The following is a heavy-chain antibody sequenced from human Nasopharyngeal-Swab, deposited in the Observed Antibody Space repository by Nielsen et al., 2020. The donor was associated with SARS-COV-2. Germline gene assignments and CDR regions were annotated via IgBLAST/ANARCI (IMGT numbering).Heavy chain of an antibody. D-gene: IGHD2-2*01. CDR1: GGSFTSYY. J-gene: IGHJ6*03. CDR3: ARGLSGVVPAPILGLGPFYSYYYMDV. CDR2: INHSGST. V-gene: IGHV4-34*01. Sequence: SETLSLTCVVSGGSFTSYYWGWIRQPPGKGLEWIAEINHSGSTHYNPSLKSRVTISLDPSKNQFSLKLSSLTAADTAVYYCARGLSGVVPAPILGLGPFYSYYYMDVWGKGTTVTVSS.